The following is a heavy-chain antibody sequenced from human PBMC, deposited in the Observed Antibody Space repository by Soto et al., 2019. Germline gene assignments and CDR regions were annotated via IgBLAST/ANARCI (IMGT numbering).Heavy chain of an antibody. CDR2: MYYSGST. Sequence: QVHLQESGPGLVKPSQTLSLTCTVSGGSINSCNYYWSWIRQYPGKGMVWIGYMYYSGSTSYNPSLKSSVTISRDTSKNQFSLKLTSVTAADTAVYYCARESDTSGWYGGVYLDYWCRGTLVTVAS. J-gene: IGHJ4*02. CDR1: GGSINSCNYY. V-gene: IGHV4-31*03. CDR3: ARESDTSGWYGGVYLDY. D-gene: IGHD6-19*01.